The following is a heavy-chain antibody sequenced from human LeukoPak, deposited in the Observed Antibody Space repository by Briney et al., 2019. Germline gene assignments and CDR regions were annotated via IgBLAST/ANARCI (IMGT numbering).Heavy chain of an antibody. CDR1: GFTFSAYA. D-gene: IGHD3-22*01. CDR3: AKGALYYYDSSGYFDY. Sequence: GGSLRLSCAASGFTFSAYAMSWVRQAPGKGLEWVSGISGSGGSTYYADSVKGRFTISRDNSKNTLYLHMNSLRAEDTAVYYCAKGALYYYDSSGYFDYWGQGTLVTVSS. V-gene: IGHV3-23*01. CDR2: ISGSGGST. J-gene: IGHJ4*02.